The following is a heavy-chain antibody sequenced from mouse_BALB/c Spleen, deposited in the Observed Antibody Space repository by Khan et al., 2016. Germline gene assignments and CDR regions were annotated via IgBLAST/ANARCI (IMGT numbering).Heavy chain of an antibody. CDR1: GYSITSDYA. V-gene: IGHV3-2*02. CDR2: ISYSGST. D-gene: IGHD2-2*01. J-gene: IGHJ3*01. CDR3: ARSYGYRGFAY. Sequence: EVQLVESGPGLVKPSQSLSLTCTVTGYSITSDYAWNWIRQFPGNKLEWMGYISYSGSTSYNPSLKSRISITRDTSKNQFFLQLNSVTTEDTATYYCARSYGYRGFAYWGQGTLVTVSA.